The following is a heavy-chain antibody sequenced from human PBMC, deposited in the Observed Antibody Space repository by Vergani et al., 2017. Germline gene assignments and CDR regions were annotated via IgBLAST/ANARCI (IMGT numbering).Heavy chain of an antibody. Sequence: QVQLVESGGGLVKPGGSLRLSCAASGFTFSSYGMHWVRQAPGKGLEWVAVIWYDGSNKYYADSVKGRFTISRDNSKNTLYLQMNSLRAEDTAVYYCARDRSXSDERLYYYYGMDVWGQGP. D-gene: IGHD6-6*01. J-gene: IGHJ6*02. CDR1: GFTFSSYG. CDR3: ARDRSXSDERLYYYYGMDV. V-gene: IGHV3-33*01. CDR2: IWYDGSNK.